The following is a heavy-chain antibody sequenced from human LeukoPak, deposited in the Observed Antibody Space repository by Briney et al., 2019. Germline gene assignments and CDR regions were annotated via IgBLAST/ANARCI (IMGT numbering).Heavy chain of an antibody. Sequence: GGSLRLSCTASGFTFSNYDMNWVRQTPGKGLEWVSSISITSNYIYYADSLKGRFTISGDNAKNSLYLQMNSLRAEDTAVYYCARGWQHLTYWGQGTLVTVSS. CDR1: GFTFSNYD. CDR3: ARGWQHLTY. J-gene: IGHJ4*02. V-gene: IGHV3-21*01. D-gene: IGHD4-23*01. CDR2: ISITSNYI.